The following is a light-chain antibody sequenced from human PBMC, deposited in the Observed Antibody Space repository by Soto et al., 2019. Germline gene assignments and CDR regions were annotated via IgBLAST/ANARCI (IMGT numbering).Light chain of an antibody. CDR2: DAS. V-gene: IGKV3-20*01. CDR3: QQYGSSLRT. Sequence: EIVLTQSPGTLSLSPGERATLSCRASQGVASRSLAWYHQKSGQAPRLLIYDASTRPTGIPDRFSGSGSGTDVTLTISRLEPDDFAVYYCQQYGSSLRTFGQGTKVEIK. CDR1: QGVASRS. J-gene: IGKJ1*01.